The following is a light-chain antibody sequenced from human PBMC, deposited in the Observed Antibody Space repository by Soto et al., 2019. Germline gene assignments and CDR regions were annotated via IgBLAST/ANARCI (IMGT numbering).Light chain of an antibody. CDR1: QGISSA. J-gene: IGKJ4*01. Sequence: AIQLTQSPSSLSASVGDRVTITCRASQGISSALAWYQQKPGKAPKLLIYDASNLESGVPSRFSGSGSGTDFTLTISSLQPEDFATYYCQQFNSYPLFGGGTKVEIK. CDR2: DAS. CDR3: QQFNSYPL. V-gene: IGKV1-13*02.